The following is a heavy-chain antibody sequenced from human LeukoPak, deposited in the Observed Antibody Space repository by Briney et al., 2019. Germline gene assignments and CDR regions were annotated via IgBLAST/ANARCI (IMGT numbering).Heavy chain of an antibody. Sequence: HGESLKISCQGSGYDSGVSFTSHSIAWVRQMPGKGLEWMGIIYPRDSTTLYSPSFQGQVTISADRSISTAYLQWSSLKASDTAMYYCARGTFEFRTFYGDSHFDYWGQGTLVTVSS. CDR1: GYDSGVSFTSHS. CDR2: IYPRDSTT. V-gene: IGHV5-51*01. CDR3: ARGTFEFRTFYGDSHFDY. D-gene: IGHD4-17*01. J-gene: IGHJ4*02.